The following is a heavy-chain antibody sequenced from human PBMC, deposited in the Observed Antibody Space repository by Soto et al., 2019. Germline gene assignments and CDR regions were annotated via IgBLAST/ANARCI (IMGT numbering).Heavy chain of an antibody. J-gene: IGHJ4*02. Sequence: PGGSLRLSCAASGFTLSDHYMDWVRQAPGKGLQWVARIRKKSNGDTTEYAASVKGRFTISRDDSENSLYLQMNSLKTEDTAMYYCVRVSATYNFDYWGQGTLVTVSS. V-gene: IGHV3-72*01. CDR3: VRVSATYNFDY. CDR1: GFTLSDHY. CDR2: IRKKSNGDTT. D-gene: IGHD1-1*01.